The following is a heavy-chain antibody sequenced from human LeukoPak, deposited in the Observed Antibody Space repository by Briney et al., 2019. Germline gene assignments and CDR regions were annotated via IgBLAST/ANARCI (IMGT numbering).Heavy chain of an antibody. CDR1: GGSISSSSYY. CDR3: ARHPTYYSMVRIDP. V-gene: IGHV4-39*01. CDR2: IYYSGST. D-gene: IGHD3-10*01. Sequence: SETLSLTCTVSGGSISSSSYYWGWIRQPPGKGLEWIGSIYYSGSTYYNPSLKSRVTISVDTSKNQFSLKLSSVTAADTAVYYCARHPTYYSMVRIDPWGQGTLVTVSS. J-gene: IGHJ5*02.